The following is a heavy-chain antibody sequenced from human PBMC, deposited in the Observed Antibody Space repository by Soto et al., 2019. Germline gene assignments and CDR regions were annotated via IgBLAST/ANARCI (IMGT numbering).Heavy chain of an antibody. V-gene: IGHV1-69*01. D-gene: IGHD3-10*01. CDR2: IIPIFDTG. Sequence: VQLVQSGAEVKKPGSSVKVSCKASGGTFSSYAISWVRQAPGQGLEWMGGIIPIFDTGNYAQKFHGRVTITADEYTSTAYMELSSLRSDDTAVYYCARGLGSYYYYGMDVWGQGTTVSVSS. CDR3: ARGLGSYYYYGMDV. CDR1: GGTFSSYA. J-gene: IGHJ6*02.